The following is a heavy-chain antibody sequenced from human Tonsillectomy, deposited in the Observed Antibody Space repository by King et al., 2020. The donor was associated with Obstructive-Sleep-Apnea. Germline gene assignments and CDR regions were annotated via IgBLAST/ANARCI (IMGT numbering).Heavy chain of an antibody. J-gene: IGHJ4*02. V-gene: IGHV4-39*07. CDR2: IYYSGST. CDR1: GGSISSSDYY. D-gene: IGHD4-17*01. CDR3: VREDYGDFEFAY. Sequence: QLQESGPGLVKPSETLSLTCTVSGGSISSSDYYWGWIRQPPGKGLEWIGSIYYSGSTYYNPSLKSRVTISLDTSKNPFSLRLSSVTAADTAVYYCVREDYGDFEFAYWGQGTLVTVSS.